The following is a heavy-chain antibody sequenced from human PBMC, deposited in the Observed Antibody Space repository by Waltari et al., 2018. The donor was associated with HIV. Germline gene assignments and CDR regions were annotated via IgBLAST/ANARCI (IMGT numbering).Heavy chain of an antibody. D-gene: IGHD6-13*01. CDR3: ARQPAPDSTWFQIYFDY. Sequence: QVQLQESGPGLVKPSDTLSLTCAVSHFSISSGHYWGWIRQSHGKGLEWIGSVFHSGSTFYKPSFRSRVSISVDTSKNQFALKLTSVTAADTAVYYCARQPAPDSTWFQIYFDYWGQGTVVTVSS. V-gene: IGHV4-38-2*01. CDR2: VFHSGST. J-gene: IGHJ4*02. CDR1: HFSISSGHY.